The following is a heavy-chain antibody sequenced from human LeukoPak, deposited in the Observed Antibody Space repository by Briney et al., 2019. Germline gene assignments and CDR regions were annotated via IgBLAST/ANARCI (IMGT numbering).Heavy chain of an antibody. J-gene: IGHJ3*02. CDR2: IYTRGST. Sequence: SETLSLTCTVSGGSNNNYYWSWIRQPAGKGLEWIGRIYTRGSTNYNPSLKSRVTMSVDTSKNQFSLKLSSVTAADTAVYYCARGRYCSADICSGGDAFDIWGQGTMASVSS. CDR3: ARGRYCSADICSGGDAFDI. D-gene: IGHD2-15*01. CDR1: GGSNNNYY. V-gene: IGHV4-4*07.